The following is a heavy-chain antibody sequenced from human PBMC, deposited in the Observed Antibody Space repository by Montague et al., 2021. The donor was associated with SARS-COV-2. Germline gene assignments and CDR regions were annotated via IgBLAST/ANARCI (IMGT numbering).Heavy chain of an antibody. CDR3: ARGAPGY. J-gene: IGHJ4*02. V-gene: IGHV4-34*01. CDR2: INYGGST. D-gene: IGHD1-1*01. Sequence: SETLSLTCAVYGGSFSDYHWTWIRQSPGGGLERIGQINYGGSTKYNPSLRGRVTISIDTSKNQFSLKLTSVTAADTAVYYCARGAPGYWGQGTLVTVSS. CDR1: GGSFSDYH.